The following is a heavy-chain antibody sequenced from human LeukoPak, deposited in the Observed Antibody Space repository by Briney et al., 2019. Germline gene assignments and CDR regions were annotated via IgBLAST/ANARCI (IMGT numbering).Heavy chain of an antibody. D-gene: IGHD3-3*01. CDR1: GGSISSHY. CDR3: ARASIDYDFWSGYYYNYYYYYMDV. J-gene: IGHJ6*03. CDR2: IYYSGST. V-gene: IGHV4-59*11. Sequence: SETLSLTCTVSGGSISSHYWSWIRQPPGKGLVWIGYIYYSGSTNYNPSLKSRVTISVDTSMNQFSLKLSSVTAADTAAYYCARASIDYDFWSGYYYNYYYYYMDVWGKGTTVTVSS.